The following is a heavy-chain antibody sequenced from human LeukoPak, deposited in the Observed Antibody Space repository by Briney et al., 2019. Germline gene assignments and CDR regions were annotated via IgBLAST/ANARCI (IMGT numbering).Heavy chain of an antibody. CDR3: ARETWELLFDY. V-gene: IGHV4-30-4*08. CDR2: IYYSGST. J-gene: IGHJ4*02. D-gene: IGHD1-26*01. CDR1: GGSISSGGYY. Sequence: SQTLSLTCTVSGGSISSGGYYWSWIRQPPGKGLEWIGYIYYSGSTYYNPSLKSRVTISVDTSKNQFSLKLSSVTAADTAVYYCARETWELLFDYWGQGTLVTVSS.